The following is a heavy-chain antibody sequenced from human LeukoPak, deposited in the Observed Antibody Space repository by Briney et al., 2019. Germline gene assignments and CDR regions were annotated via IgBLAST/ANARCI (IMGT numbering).Heavy chain of an antibody. V-gene: IGHV3-74*01. D-gene: IGHD6-13*01. CDR3: VRGSAAAKNAFDV. Sequence: PGGSLRLSCTASGFIFSSHWMHWVRHAPGKGLVWVSRINTDGSNSNYATSVKGRFTMSRDNALNTLYLQMSSLTAEDTAVYYCVRGSAAAKNAFDVWGQGTTVSVSS. CDR2: INTDGSNS. J-gene: IGHJ3*01. CDR1: GFIFSSHW.